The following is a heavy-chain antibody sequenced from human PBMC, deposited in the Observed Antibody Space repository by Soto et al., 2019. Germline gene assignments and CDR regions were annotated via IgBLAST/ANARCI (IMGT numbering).Heavy chain of an antibody. Sequence: WGSLRLSCAASGFTFSNYGMHWVRQAPGKGLEWVAIIWHDGNNKYYADSVRGRFIISRDNSKNRLYLQMNSLRAEDTAVYYCASDLVGASDSYGLDVWGQGTPVTVSS. V-gene: IGHV3-33*01. CDR2: IWHDGNNK. J-gene: IGHJ6*02. CDR1: GFTFSNYG. D-gene: IGHD1-26*01. CDR3: ASDLVGASDSYGLDV.